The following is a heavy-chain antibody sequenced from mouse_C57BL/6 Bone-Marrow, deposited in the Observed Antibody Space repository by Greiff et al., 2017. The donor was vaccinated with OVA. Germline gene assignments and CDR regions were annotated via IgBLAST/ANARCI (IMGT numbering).Heavy chain of an antibody. D-gene: IGHD1-3*01. J-gene: IGHJ2*01. CDR2: IDPSDSYT. V-gene: IGHV1-69*01. CDR3: ARKWDGGYFDY. CDR1: GYTFTSYW. Sequence: QVQLKQPGAELVMPGASVKLSCKASGYTFTSYWMHWVKQRPGQGLEWIGEIDPSDSYTNYNQKFKGKSTLTVDKSSSTAYMQLSSLTSEDSAVYYCARKWDGGYFDYWGQGTTLTVSS.